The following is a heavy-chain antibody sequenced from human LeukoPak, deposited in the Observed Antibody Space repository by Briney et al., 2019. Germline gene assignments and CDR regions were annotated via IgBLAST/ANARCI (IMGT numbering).Heavy chain of an antibody. CDR3: ARHGDFDFAY. CDR1: GFTFSSNW. CDR2: VNQDGSQK. J-gene: IGHJ4*02. Sequence: GGSLRLSCVASGFTFSSNWMAWVRKAPEKGLECVATVNQDGSQKYYVDSVKGRFTISRDNAKNSLYLQMNSLRAEDTAIYYCARHGDFDFAYWGQGTLVTVSS. V-gene: IGHV3-7*01. D-gene: IGHD4-17*01.